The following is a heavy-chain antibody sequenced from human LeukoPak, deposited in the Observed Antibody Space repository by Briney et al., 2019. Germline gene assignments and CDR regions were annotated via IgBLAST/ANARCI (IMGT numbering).Heavy chain of an antibody. CDR1: GGSISSYY. D-gene: IGHD3-22*01. CDR2: IYTSGST. J-gene: IGHJ3*02. Sequence: SETLSLTCTVSGGSISSYYWSWIRQPAGKGLEWIGRIYTSGSTNYNPSLKSRVTMSVDTSKNQFSLKLSSVTAADTAVYYCARFPHHYDSSGSYAFDIWGQGIMVTVSS. V-gene: IGHV4-4*07. CDR3: ARFPHHYDSSGSYAFDI.